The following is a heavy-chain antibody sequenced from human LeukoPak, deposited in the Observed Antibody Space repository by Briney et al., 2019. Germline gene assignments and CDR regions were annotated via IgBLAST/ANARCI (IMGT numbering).Heavy chain of an antibody. J-gene: IGHJ4*02. D-gene: IGHD3-10*01. CDR1: GFTFSNAW. V-gene: IGHV3-23*01. Sequence: GGSLRLSCAASGFTFSNAWMSWVRQAPGKGLEWVSTISRSGYSTYYADSVSGRFTISRDNSKSTLFLQMNSLRAEDTAVYYCAKALWFGELLYFDYWGQGSLVTVSS. CDR2: ISRSGYST. CDR3: AKALWFGELLYFDY.